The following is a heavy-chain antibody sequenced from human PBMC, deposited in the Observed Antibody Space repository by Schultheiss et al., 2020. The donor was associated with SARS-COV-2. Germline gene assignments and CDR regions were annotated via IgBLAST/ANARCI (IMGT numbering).Heavy chain of an antibody. CDR2: IKQDGSEK. CDR1: GFTFSSYW. CDR3: ARDRSGSSSSLFGY. Sequence: GGSLRLSCAASGFTFSSYWMSWVRQAPGKGLEWVANIKQDGSEKYYVDSVKGRFTISRDNAKNSLYLQMNSLGAEDTAVYYCARDRSGSSSSLFGYWGQGTLGTVSS. V-gene: IGHV3-7*01. D-gene: IGHD6-6*01. J-gene: IGHJ4*02.